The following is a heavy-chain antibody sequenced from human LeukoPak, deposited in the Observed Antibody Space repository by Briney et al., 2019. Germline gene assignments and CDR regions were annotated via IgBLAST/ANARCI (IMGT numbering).Heavy chain of an antibody. Sequence: SETLSLTCTVSGGSISGYSWSWIWQVPGKGLEWIGHMYYSGSTNYNPSLKGRVTISVDTSKNQFSLKLSSVTAADTAVYYCARQSDFRFDANWFDPWGQGTLVTVSS. J-gene: IGHJ5*02. V-gene: IGHV4-59*08. D-gene: IGHD3-3*01. CDR2: MYYSGST. CDR3: ARQSDFRFDANWFDP. CDR1: GGSISGYS.